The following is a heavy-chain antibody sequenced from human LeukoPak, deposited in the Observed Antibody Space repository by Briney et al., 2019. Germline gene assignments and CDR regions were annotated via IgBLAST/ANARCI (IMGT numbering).Heavy chain of an antibody. J-gene: IGHJ3*02. CDR3: ANSARAAAISRSFDI. D-gene: IGHD6-13*01. V-gene: IGHV3-23*01. CDR1: GFTFSNYA. CDR2: ISGSGGST. Sequence: PGGSLRLSCAASGFTFSNYAMRWVRQAPGKGLEWASAISGSGGSTYYADSVKGRFTISRDNSKNTLYLQMNSLRAEDTAVYYCANSARAAAISRSFDIWGQGTMVTVSS.